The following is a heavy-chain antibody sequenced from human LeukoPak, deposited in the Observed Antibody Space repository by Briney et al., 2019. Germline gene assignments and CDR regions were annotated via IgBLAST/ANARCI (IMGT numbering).Heavy chain of an antibody. CDR2: IYHSGST. V-gene: IGHV4-30-2*01. J-gene: IGHJ4*02. D-gene: IGHD2-2*01. CDR3: ARVRYCSSTSCYGEPLDY. Sequence: SETLSLTCTVSGGSISSGGYYWSWIRQPPGKGLEWIGYIYHSGSTYYNPSLKSRVTISVDRSKNQFSLKLSSVTAADTAVYYCARVRYCSSTSCYGEPLDYWGQGTLVTVSS. CDR1: GGSISSGGYY.